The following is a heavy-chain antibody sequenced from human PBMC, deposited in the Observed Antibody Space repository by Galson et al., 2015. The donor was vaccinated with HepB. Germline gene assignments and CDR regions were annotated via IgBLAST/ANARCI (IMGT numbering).Heavy chain of an antibody. CDR2: ISYDGTNK. V-gene: IGHV3-30*18. J-gene: IGHJ6*02. Sequence: SLRLSCAASGFTFSSYGMHWVRQAPGKGLEWVAVISYDGTNKYYADSVKGRFTISRDNSKNTLYLQMNSLRAEDTAVFYCAKPHCGSSSCYLHGMDVWGQGTTVTVSS. CDR3: AKPHCGSSSCYLHGMDV. D-gene: IGHD2-2*01. CDR1: GFTFSSYG.